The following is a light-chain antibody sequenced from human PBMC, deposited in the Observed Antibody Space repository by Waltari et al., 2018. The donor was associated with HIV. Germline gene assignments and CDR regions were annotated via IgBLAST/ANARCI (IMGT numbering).Light chain of an antibody. J-gene: IGLJ3*02. CDR1: NSNIENNY. Sequence: QSVLTQAPSVSAAPGQKVTLPCSGSNSNIENNYVSWYQQVPGTTPKHYIYENNRGPSGIPDQFACSKSGTSATLGITGLQIGDGGDYYCGTWDTSLSAGVFGGGTKLTVL. V-gene: IGLV1-51*01. CDR2: ENN. CDR3: GTWDTSLSAGV.